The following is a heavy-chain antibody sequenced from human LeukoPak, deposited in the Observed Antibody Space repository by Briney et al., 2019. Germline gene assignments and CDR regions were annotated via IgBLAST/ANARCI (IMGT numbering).Heavy chain of an antibody. Sequence: ASVKVSCKASRYTFNNYGINWVRQAPGQGLEWMGWVSTYNDNTNYAQKLQGRVTMTTDTSTSTAYMELRSLTSDDTAVYYCARVVFEVGFQFDFWGQGTLVTVSS. V-gene: IGHV1-18*01. CDR1: RYTFNNYG. CDR2: VSTYNDNT. CDR3: ARVVFEVGFQFDF. D-gene: IGHD1-26*01. J-gene: IGHJ4*02.